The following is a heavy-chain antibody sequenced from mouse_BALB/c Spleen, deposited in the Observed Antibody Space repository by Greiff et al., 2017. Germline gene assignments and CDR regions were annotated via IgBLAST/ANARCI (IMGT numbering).Heavy chain of an antibody. V-gene: IGHV5-6*02. D-gene: IGHD2-14*01. CDR2: ISSGGSYT. CDR3: ATYYRYYYFDY. CDR1: GFTFSSYG. Sequence: EVMLVESGGDLVKPGGSLKLSCAASGFTFSSYGMSWVRQTPDKRLEWVATISSGGSYTYYPDSVKGRFTISRDNAKNTLYLQMSSLKSEDTAMYYCATYYRYYYFDYWGQGTTLTVSS. J-gene: IGHJ2*01.